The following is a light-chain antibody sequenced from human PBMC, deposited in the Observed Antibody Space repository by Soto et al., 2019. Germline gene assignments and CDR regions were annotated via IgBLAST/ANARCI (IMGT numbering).Light chain of an antibody. V-gene: IGLV2-14*01. CDR3: SSYTSSLSVV. CDR2: DVS. J-gene: IGLJ2*01. CDR1: SSDVGGYNY. Sequence: QPVLTQPASVSGSPGQSITISCTGTSSDVGGYNYVSWYQQHPGKAPKLMIYDVSNRPSGVSNRFSGSKSGNTASLTISGLQAEDEADYYCSSYTSSLSVVFGGGTKLTVL.